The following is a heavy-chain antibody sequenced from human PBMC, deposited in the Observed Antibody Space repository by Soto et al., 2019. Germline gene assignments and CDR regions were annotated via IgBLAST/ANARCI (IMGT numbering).Heavy chain of an antibody. D-gene: IGHD3-10*01. Sequence: QVQLVQSGAELKKPGASVKVSCKASGYTFSNYDMNWVRQATGQGPEWIGWVNPNNGDTGYAQKFHGRVTLTTDISTPTAYMELTSLRSDDTAIYYCAKVSRKGSAIDFEYWGQGTLITVSS. V-gene: IGHV1-8*01. CDR1: GYTFSNYD. J-gene: IGHJ4*02. CDR3: AKVSRKGSAIDFEY. CDR2: VNPNNGDT.